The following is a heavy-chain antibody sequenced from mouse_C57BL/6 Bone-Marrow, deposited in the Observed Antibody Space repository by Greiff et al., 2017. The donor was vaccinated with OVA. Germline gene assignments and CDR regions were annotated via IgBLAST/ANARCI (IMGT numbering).Heavy chain of an antibody. Sequence: QVQLQQSGAELARPGASVKLSCKASGYTFTSYGISWVKQRTGQGLEWIGEIYPRSGNTYYNEKFKGKATLTADKSSSTAYMELRSLTSEDSAVYFCARQPPEIAYWGQGTLVTVSA. CDR3: ARQPPEIAY. CDR1: GYTFTSYG. CDR2: IYPRSGNT. D-gene: IGHD5-1-1*01. V-gene: IGHV1-81*01. J-gene: IGHJ3*01.